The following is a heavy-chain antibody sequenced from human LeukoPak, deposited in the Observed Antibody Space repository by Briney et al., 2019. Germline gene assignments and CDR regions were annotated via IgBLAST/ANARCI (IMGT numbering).Heavy chain of an antibody. CDR1: GFTFSAYN. Sequence: GGSLRLSCAASGFTFSAYNMNWVGQAPGKGLEGVSYISSSSSTIYYADSVKGRFTISRDNAKNSLSLQMNSLRDEDTAVYYCARDRPYYGSGSYYHDYWGQGTLVTVSS. J-gene: IGHJ4*02. CDR3: ARDRPYYGSGSYYHDY. V-gene: IGHV3-48*02. D-gene: IGHD3-10*01. CDR2: ISSSSSTI.